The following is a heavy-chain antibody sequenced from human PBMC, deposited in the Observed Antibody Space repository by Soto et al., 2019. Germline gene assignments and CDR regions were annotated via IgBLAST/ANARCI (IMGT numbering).Heavy chain of an antibody. V-gene: IGHV3-23*01. D-gene: IGHD5-18*01. CDR1: GFTFSSYA. J-gene: IGHJ4*02. Sequence: EVQLLESGGGLVQPGGSLRLSCAASGFTFSSYAMSWVRQAPGKGLEWVSAISGSGGSTYYADSVKGRFTISRDNSKNTLYPQMNSLRAEDTAVYYCAKDRGSYGSIWAGYWGQGTLVTVSS. CDR3: AKDRGSYGSIWAGY. CDR2: ISGSGGST.